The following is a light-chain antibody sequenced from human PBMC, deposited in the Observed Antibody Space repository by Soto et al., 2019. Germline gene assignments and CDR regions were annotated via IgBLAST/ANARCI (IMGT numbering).Light chain of an antibody. V-gene: IGKV1-5*03. Sequence: DIQMTQSPSTLSASVGDRVTITCRASQIISTWLAWYQQKPGKAPNLLIYKASRIQSGVPSRFSGSGSGTEFTLTISSLQPDDFANYYCQQYDGWPLTFGGGTKVEIK. CDR2: KAS. J-gene: IGKJ4*01. CDR3: QQYDGWPLT. CDR1: QIISTW.